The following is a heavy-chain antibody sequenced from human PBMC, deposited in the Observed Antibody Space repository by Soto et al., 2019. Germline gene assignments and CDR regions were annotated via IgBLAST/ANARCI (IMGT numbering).Heavy chain of an antibody. J-gene: IGHJ4*02. D-gene: IGHD3-10*01. Sequence: ASVKVSYKASVDTFTTYDINWVRQATGHGLEWMGWINPNSGNSRYAQRVQGRVTMTRDTAIRTAYMEVSSLRSDDTAVYYCARGRASGSYYLLDYWGQGTLVTVSS. CDR2: INPNSGNS. CDR1: VDTFTTYD. V-gene: IGHV1-8*01. CDR3: ARGRASGSYYLLDY.